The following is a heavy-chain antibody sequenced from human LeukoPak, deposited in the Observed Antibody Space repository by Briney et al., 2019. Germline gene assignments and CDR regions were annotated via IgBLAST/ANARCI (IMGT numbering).Heavy chain of an antibody. V-gene: IGHV3-48*03. D-gene: IGHD4-23*01. Sequence: PGGSLRLSCAASGFTFSSCELSLVRQAPTKGLEWVSYISRSGSITYYADSVKGRFTISRDSAKNSLYLQMNSLRAEDTAVYYCAIHDYHSNSDAFDVWGQGTMVTVSS. J-gene: IGHJ3*01. CDR3: AIHDYHSNSDAFDV. CDR2: ISRSGSIT. CDR1: GFTFSSCE.